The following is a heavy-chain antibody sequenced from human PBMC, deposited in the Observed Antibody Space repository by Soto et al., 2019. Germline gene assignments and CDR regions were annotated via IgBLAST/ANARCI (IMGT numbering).Heavy chain of an antibody. D-gene: IGHD1-26*01. V-gene: IGHV4-59*02. J-gene: IGHJ4*02. CDR3: IRGGVAEPPHFEF. CDR1: GDSVTDYY. CDR2: FYYSGTT. Sequence: PSETLSLTCIVSGDSVTDYYWNWVRQTPGKALEWIGYFYYSGTTNYNPSLKGRASISVDTSRSQFSLKLTSVTAADTAVYYCIRGGVAEPPHFEFWGQGKLVTVSS.